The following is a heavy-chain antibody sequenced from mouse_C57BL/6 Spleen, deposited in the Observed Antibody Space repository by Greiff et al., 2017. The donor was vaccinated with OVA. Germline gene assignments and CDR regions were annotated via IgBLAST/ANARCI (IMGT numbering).Heavy chain of an antibody. CDR3: ARGGMDYAMDY. J-gene: IGHJ4*01. Sequence: VQLQESGAELVKPGASVKISCKASGYAFSSYWMNWVKQRPGKGLEWIGQIYPGDGGTNYNRKFKGKATLTADKSSSTAYMQLSSLTSEDSAVYFCARGGMDYAMDYWGQGTSVTVSS. CDR1: GYAFSSYW. D-gene: IGHD2-3*01. CDR2: IYPGDGGT. V-gene: IGHV1-80*01.